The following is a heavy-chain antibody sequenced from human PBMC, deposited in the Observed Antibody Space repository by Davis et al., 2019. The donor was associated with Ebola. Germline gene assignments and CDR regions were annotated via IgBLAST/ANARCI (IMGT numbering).Heavy chain of an antibody. CDR2: ISYDGSNK. Sequence: GESLKISCAASGFIFSTYAMHWVRQAPGKGLEWVAVISYDGSNKYYADSVKGRFTISRDNYKNTLYLQLNSLRAEDTAVYYCARDFRPYSSSPLFDYWGQGTLVTVSS. V-gene: IGHV3-30-3*01. J-gene: IGHJ4*02. D-gene: IGHD6-6*01. CDR1: GFIFSTYA. CDR3: ARDFRPYSSSPLFDY.